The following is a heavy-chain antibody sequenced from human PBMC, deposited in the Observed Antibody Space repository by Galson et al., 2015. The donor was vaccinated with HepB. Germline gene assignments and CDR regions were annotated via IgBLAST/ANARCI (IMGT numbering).Heavy chain of an antibody. J-gene: IGHJ3*02. CDR1: GGSISSGGYY. Sequence: TLSLTCTVSGGSISSGGYYWSWIRQHPGKGLEWIGYIYYSGSTYYNPSLKSRVTISVDTSKNQFSLKLSSVTAADPAVYYCARGRTYYYDSRGGRAFDIWGQGTMVTVSS. D-gene: IGHD3-22*01. CDR2: IYYSGST. CDR3: ARGRTYYYDSRGGRAFDI. V-gene: IGHV4-31*03.